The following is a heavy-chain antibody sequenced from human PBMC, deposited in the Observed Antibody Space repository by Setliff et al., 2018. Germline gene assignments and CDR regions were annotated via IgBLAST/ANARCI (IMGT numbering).Heavy chain of an antibody. CDR1: GFSLNSFR. CDR3: FGAGTCSY. Sequence: SLRLSCAASGFSLNSFRMTWIRQPPGKGLEWVSSISSGGDDKYYADPVKGRFTISRDNADNSLYLQMNSLRTEDTAVYYCFGAGTCSYWGQGSTVTVSS. D-gene: IGHD3-10*01. CDR2: ISSGGDDK. J-gene: IGHJ6*02. V-gene: IGHV3-21*01.